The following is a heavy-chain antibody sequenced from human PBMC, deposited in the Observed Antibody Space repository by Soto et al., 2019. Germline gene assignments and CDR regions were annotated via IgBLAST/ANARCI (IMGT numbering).Heavy chain of an antibody. V-gene: IGHV3-33*01. CDR3: ARDSYMTTVTTTPAFDI. CDR2: IWYDGSNK. D-gene: IGHD4-17*01. Sequence: QVQLVESGGGVVQPGRSLRLSCAASGFTFSSYGMHWVRQAPGKGLEWVAVIWYDGSNKYYADSVKGRFTISRDNSKNTLYLQMNSLRAEDTAVYYCARDSYMTTVTTTPAFDIWGQGTMVTVSS. J-gene: IGHJ3*02. CDR1: GFTFSSYG.